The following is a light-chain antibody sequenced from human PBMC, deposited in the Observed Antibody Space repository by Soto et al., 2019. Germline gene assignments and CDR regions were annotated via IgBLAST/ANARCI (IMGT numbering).Light chain of an antibody. J-gene: IGKJ1*01. Sequence: DIQMTQSPSPLSASVGDRVTITCRASQSISSYLNWYQQKPGKAPKLLIYATSSLQRGVPSRFSGSGSGTDFTLTISRLQPEDFAIYYCQQSYSTLWTFGQGTKVDI. CDR3: QQSYSTLWT. CDR2: ATS. V-gene: IGKV1-39*01. CDR1: QSISSY.